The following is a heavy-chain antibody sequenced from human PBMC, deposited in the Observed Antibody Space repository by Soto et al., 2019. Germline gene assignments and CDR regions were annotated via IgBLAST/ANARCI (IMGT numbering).Heavy chain of an antibody. CDR2: IIPILGIA. CDR1: GGTFSSYT. V-gene: IGHV1-69*02. CDR3: ARYRGDGYGRV. J-gene: IGHJ4*02. D-gene: IGHD3-10*01. Sequence: QVQLVQSGAEVKKPGSSVKVSCKASGGTFSSYTISWVRQAPGQGLEWMGRIIPILGIANYAQKFQGRVTITADKITSTAYMAPSSLRSADTAAYYCARYRGDGYGRVWGQGNLVTVSS.